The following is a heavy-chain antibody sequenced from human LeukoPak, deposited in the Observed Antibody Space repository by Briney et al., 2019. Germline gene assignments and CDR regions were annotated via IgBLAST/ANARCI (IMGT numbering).Heavy chain of an antibody. Sequence: ASVKVSCKASGYTFTGYYMHWVRQAPGQGLEWMGRINPNSGDTNYAQKFQGRVTMTRDTSISTAYMELSRLRSDDTAVYYCAIVGYCSSTSCYAVGDYYYYYYMDVWGKGTTVTVSS. J-gene: IGHJ6*03. D-gene: IGHD2-2*01. V-gene: IGHV1-2*06. CDR3: AIVGYCSSTSCYAVGDYYYYYYMDV. CDR2: INPNSGDT. CDR1: GYTFTGYY.